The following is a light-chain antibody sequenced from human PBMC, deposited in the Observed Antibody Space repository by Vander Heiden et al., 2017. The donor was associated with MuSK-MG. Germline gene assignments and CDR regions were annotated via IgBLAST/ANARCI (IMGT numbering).Light chain of an antibody. J-gene: IGKJ1*01. CDR1: QRISSY. CDR2: AAS. CDR3: QQSYSTPQT. Sequence: DIQMTQSPSSLSASVGDRVTITCRASQRISSYLNWYQQKPGKAPKVLIYAASSLQSGVPLRFSGSGSGTDFTLTINSLQPEDVATYYCQQSYSTPQTFGQGTKVEI. V-gene: IGKV1-39*01.